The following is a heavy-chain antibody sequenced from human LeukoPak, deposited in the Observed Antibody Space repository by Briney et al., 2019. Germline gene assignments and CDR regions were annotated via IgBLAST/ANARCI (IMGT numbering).Heavy chain of an antibody. V-gene: IGHV1-2*02. CDR3: ARNFDMKGFDP. J-gene: IGHJ5*02. Sequence: AASVKVSCKASGYTFTGYYMSWVRQAPGQGLEWMGWINSDSGFTKYAQKFQGRVTMTRDTSITTVYMDLTRLTSDDTAVYYCARNFDMKGFDPWGQGTLVTVSS. CDR1: GYTFTGYY. CDR2: INSDSGFT. D-gene: IGHD3-9*01.